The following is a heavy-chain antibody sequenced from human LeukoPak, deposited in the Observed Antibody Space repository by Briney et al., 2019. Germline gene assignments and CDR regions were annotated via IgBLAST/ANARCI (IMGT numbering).Heavy chain of an antibody. J-gene: IGHJ3*01. Sequence: GGSLRLSCAASGFTFSSYSMNWVRQAPGKGLEWVSYVSTGSSTIYFADSVKGRFTISRDNAKNSLYLQMNSLRAEDTAVYYCARASGSGNPHDAFDVWGQGTMVTVSS. CDR1: GFTFSSYS. CDR3: ARASGSGNPHDAFDV. CDR2: VSTGSSTI. V-gene: IGHV3-48*04. D-gene: IGHD3-10*01.